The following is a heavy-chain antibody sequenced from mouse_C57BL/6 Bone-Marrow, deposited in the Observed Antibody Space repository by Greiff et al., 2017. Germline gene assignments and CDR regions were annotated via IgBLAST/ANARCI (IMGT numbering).Heavy chain of an antibody. CDR3: TALYYYGSSYGY. CDR1: GFTFSNYW. CDR2: IRLKSDNYAT. V-gene: IGHV6-3*01. D-gene: IGHD1-1*01. J-gene: IGHJ2*01. Sequence: EVKVEESGGGLVQPGGSMKLSCVASGFTFSNYWMNWVRQSPEKGLEWVAQIRLKSDNYATHYAESVKGRFTISRDDSKSSVYLQMNNLRAEATGIYYCTALYYYGSSYGYWGQGTTLTVSS.